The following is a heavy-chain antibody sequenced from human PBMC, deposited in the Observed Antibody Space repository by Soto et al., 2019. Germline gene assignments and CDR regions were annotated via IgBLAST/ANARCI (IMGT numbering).Heavy chain of an antibody. CDR1: GVIFSSYS. V-gene: IGHV3-48*01. J-gene: IGHJ6*03. CDR3: ARDPRYCSGGNCYSSYYYYYLDV. Sequence: EVQLVESGGGLVQPGGSLRLSCAASGVIFSSYSMNWVRQAPGKGLEWVSYISSSSDTIYYADSVKGRFTISRDNAKNSLYLQMNCLRAEDTAVYYCARDPRYCSGGNCYSSYYYYYLDVWGIGTTVTVSS. D-gene: IGHD2-15*01. CDR2: ISSSSDTI.